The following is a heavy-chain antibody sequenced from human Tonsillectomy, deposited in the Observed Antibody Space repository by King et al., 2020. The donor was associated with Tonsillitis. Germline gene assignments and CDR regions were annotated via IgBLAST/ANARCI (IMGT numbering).Heavy chain of an antibody. V-gene: IGHV3-33*01. CDR1: GFTFSSYG. Sequence: VQLVESGGGVVQPGRSLRLSCAASGFTFSSYGMHWVRQAPGKGLEWVAGIWYDGSNKYYADSVKGRFTISRDNSKNTLYLQMNSLRAEDTAVYYCARSPKGGEFDYWGQGTLVTVSS. CDR3: ARSPKGGEFDY. D-gene: IGHD3-16*01. J-gene: IGHJ4*02. CDR2: IWYDGSNK.